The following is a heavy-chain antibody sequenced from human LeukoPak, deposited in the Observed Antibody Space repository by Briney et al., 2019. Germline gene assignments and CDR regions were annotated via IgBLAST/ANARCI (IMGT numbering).Heavy chain of an antibody. CDR2: IIPIFGTA. V-gene: IGHV1-69*05. CDR3: ARDYGRTSPSNWFDP. Sequence: SVKVSCTASGGTFSSYAISWVRQAPGQELEWMGGIIPIFGTANYAQKFQGRVTITTDESTSTAYMELSSLRSEDTAVYYCARDYGRTSPSNWFDPWGQGTLVTVSS. CDR1: GGTFSSYA. J-gene: IGHJ5*02. D-gene: IGHD1-14*01.